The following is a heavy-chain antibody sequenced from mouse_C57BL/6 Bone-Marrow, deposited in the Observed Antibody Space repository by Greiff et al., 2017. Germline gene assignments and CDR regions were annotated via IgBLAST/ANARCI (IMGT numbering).Heavy chain of an antibody. Sequence: QVTLKVSGPGILQPSQTLSLTCSFSGFSLSTFGMGVGWIRQPSGQGLEWLAHIWWDDAKYYNPALKSRLPISKDTSKKHVFLRIANVDTADTATYYCALFYCGSSRYYCDYWGQGTTLTVAS. CDR2: IWWDDAK. CDR3: ALFYCGSSRYYCDY. J-gene: IGHJ2*01. V-gene: IGHV8-8*01. CDR1: GFSLSTFGMG. D-gene: IGHD1-1*01.